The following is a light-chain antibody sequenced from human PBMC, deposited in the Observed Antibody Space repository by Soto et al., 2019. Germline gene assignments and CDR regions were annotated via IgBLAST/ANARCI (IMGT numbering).Light chain of an antibody. Sequence: DIQMTQSPSSLSASVGDRVTITCRASQSISSYLNWYQQKPGKAPKLLIYAAYSLQSGVPSRFSGSGSGTDFTLTISSLQPVDFATYYCQQSYSTPYTFGQGTKLEIK. V-gene: IGKV1-39*01. CDR1: QSISSY. CDR2: AAY. J-gene: IGKJ2*01. CDR3: QQSYSTPYT.